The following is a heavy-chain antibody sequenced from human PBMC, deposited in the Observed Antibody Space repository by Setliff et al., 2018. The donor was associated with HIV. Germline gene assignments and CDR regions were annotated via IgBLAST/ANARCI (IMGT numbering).Heavy chain of an antibody. Sequence: GGSLRLSCAASGFTFSTYGMSWVRQAPGKGLEWVSAISGSGGSTYYADPVKGRFTISRDNSKNTLYLQMKSLRADDTAVYYCARGPLYGYDRGYFDYWGQGTLVTVSS. CDR1: GFTFSTYG. D-gene: IGHD5-12*01. CDR3: ARGPLYGYDRGYFDY. J-gene: IGHJ4*02. CDR2: ISGSGGST. V-gene: IGHV3-23*01.